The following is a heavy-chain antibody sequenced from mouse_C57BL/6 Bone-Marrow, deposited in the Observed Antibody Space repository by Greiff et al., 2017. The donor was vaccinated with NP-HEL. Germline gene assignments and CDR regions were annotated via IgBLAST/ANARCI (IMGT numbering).Heavy chain of an antibody. D-gene: IGHD2-3*01. J-gene: IGHJ2*01. CDR3: ARRWLLPSCDY. CDR1: GYTFTDYY. V-gene: IGHV1-26*01. Sequence: VQLKQSGPELVKPGASVKISCKASGYTFTDYYMNWVKQSHGKSLEWIGDINPNNGGTSYNQKFKGKATLTVDKSSSTAYMELRSLTSKDSAVYYCARRWLLPSCDYWGQGTTLTVSS. CDR2: INPNNGGT.